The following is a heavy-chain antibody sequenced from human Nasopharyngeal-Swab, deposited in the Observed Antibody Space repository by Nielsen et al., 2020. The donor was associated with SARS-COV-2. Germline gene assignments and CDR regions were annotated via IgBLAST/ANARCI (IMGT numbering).Heavy chain of an antibody. CDR3: ARDPLNYYDSSGYYYVIPGAFDI. J-gene: IGHJ3*02. V-gene: IGHV3-7*03. CDR1: GFTFSSYW. D-gene: IGHD3-22*01. CDR2: IKQDGSEK. Sequence: GSLKISCAASGFTFSSYWMSWVRQAPGKGLEWVANIKQDGSEKYYVDSVKGRFTISRDNAKNSLYLQMNSLRAEDTAVYYCARDPLNYYDSSGYYYVIPGAFDIWGLGTMVTVSS.